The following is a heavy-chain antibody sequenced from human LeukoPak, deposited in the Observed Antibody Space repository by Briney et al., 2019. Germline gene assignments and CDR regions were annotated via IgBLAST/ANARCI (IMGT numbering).Heavy chain of an antibody. D-gene: IGHD3-9*01. CDR1: GASVSTYY. Sequence: SETLSLTCTVSGASVSTYYWSWIRQPPGKGLEWIGCIYNSGSTNYNPSLRSRVTISVDTSKNQFSLKLTSVTATDTAVYYCARAGLGYDILTGYPKPREFDYWGQGILVTVSS. J-gene: IGHJ4*02. V-gene: IGHV4-59*02. CDR2: IYNSGST. CDR3: ARAGLGYDILTGYPKPREFDY.